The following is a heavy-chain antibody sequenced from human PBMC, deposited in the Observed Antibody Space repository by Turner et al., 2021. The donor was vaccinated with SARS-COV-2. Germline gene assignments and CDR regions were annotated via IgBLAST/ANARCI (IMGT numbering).Heavy chain of an antibody. J-gene: IGHJ4*02. CDR3: VRLPDYDILTK. Sequence: QLQLQESGPGLVKPSETLYLTCTVSGGSISSSAFYWGWVRQPPGKGLEWIGAIYYSGNTYYNPSLKSRRTISFDRSRNQFSVRLRSVTAADTAVYYCVRLPDYDILTKWGQGTLVTVSS. V-gene: IGHV4-39*01. D-gene: IGHD3-9*01. CDR2: IYYSGNT. CDR1: GGSISSSAFY.